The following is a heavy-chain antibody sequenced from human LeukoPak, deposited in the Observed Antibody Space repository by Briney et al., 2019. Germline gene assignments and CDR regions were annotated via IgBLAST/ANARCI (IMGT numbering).Heavy chain of an antibody. CDR3: ARRGYSTAPDY. D-gene: IGHD4-11*01. CDR1: GGSFNGYY. CDR2: INHSGST. V-gene: IGHV4-34*01. J-gene: IGHJ4*02. Sequence: SETLSLTCAVYGGSFNGYYWGWIRQPPGKGLEWIGEINHSGSTNYNPSLKSRVTISVDTSKNQFSLKLSSVTAADTAVYYCARRGYSTAPDYWGQGTLVTVSS.